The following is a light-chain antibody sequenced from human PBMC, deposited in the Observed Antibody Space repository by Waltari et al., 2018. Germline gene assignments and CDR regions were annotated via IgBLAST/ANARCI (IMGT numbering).Light chain of an antibody. J-gene: IGKJ3*01. V-gene: IGKV3-15*01. Sequence: EIVMTQSPATLSVSPGDRATLSCRASQSVSSNFAWYQQKPGQAPRLLIYGASTRATGSPARFSGSGSGTEFTLTISSMQSEDFAVYYCQQYNNWPPIFTFGPGTKVDIK. CDR1: QSVSSN. CDR2: GAS. CDR3: QQYNNWPPIFT.